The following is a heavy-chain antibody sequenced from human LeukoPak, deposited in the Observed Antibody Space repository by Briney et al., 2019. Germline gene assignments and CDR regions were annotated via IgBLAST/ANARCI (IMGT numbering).Heavy chain of an antibody. D-gene: IGHD2-8*02. CDR2: IKPNSGGT. Sequence: ASVKVSCKPSEYTFTGNYVHWVRQAPGQGLEWMGWIKPNSGGTNYAQKVQGRVTMTSDTSISTVYMELSGLNSDATAVYYCATELVARGPAFDMWGQGTMVTVAS. J-gene: IGHJ3*02. V-gene: IGHV1-2*02. CDR1: EYTFTGNY. CDR3: ATELVARGPAFDM.